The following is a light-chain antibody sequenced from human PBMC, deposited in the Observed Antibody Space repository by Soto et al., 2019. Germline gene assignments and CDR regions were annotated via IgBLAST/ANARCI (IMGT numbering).Light chain of an antibody. CDR3: QQYGSSLF. V-gene: IGKV3-20*01. CDR2: GAS. Sequence: EIVVTQSPGTLSLSPGERATLSCRASQSVSSSYLAWYQQKPGQAPRLLIYGASSRATGIPYRFSGSGSGTDFTLTISRLEPEDFAVYYCQQYGSSLFFGQGTRLEI. J-gene: IGKJ5*01. CDR1: QSVSSSY.